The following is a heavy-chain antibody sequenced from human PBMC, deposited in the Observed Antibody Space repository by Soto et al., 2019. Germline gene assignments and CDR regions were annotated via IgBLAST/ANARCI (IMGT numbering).Heavy chain of an antibody. J-gene: IGHJ6*02. CDR3: ARGNPFNYAGFDV. V-gene: IGHV1-8*01. Sequence: QAHPEQSGAEVKRPGASVKVSCKASGYTFSDFDINWLRQAAGQGPEWMGWMNAKSGDTFSAQRLQGKFNMTWDTSLSTAYMEVGSLTSDDAAIYYCARGNPFNYAGFDVWGQGTTVAVSS. D-gene: IGHD3-16*01. CDR2: MNAKSGDT. CDR1: GYTFSDFD.